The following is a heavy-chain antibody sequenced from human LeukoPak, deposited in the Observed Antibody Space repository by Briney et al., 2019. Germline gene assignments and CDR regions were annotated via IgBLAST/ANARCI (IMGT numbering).Heavy chain of an antibody. CDR2: IYSGGST. CDR3: ARVASYYDSSGYMYYFDY. D-gene: IGHD3-22*01. CDR1: GFTVSSNY. J-gene: IGHJ4*02. Sequence: GGSLRLSCAASGFTVSSNYMSWVRQAPGKGLEWVSVIYSGGSTYYADSVKGRFTISRDNSKNTLYLQMNSMRAEDTAVYYCARVASYYDSSGYMYYFDYWGQETLVTVSS. V-gene: IGHV3-53*01.